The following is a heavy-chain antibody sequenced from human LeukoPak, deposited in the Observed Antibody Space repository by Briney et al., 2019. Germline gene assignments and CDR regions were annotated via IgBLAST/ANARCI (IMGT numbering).Heavy chain of an antibody. D-gene: IGHD4-23*01. V-gene: IGHV3-30*18. CDR3: AKDANYGGNSILFDY. Sequence: SGGSLRLSCAASGFTFSSYGMHWVRQAPGKGLEWVAVISYDGSNKYYADSVKGRFTISRDNSKNTLYLQMNSLRAEDTAVYYCAKDANYGGNSILFDYWGQGTLVTVSS. CDR2: ISYDGSNK. J-gene: IGHJ4*02. CDR1: GFTFSSYG.